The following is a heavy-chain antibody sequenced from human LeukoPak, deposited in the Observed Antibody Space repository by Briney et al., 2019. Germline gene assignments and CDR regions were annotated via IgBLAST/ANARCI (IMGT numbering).Heavy chain of an antibody. CDR1: GYTFTGYY. CDR3: ARAMGYCSSTSCYRVAFDI. J-gene: IGHJ3*02. Sequence: GASVKVSCTASGYTFTGYYMHWVRQAPGQGLEWMGRINPNSGGTNYAQKFQGRVTMTRDTSISTAYMELSRLRSDDTAVYYCARAMGYCSSTSCYRVAFDIWGQGTMVTVSS. V-gene: IGHV1-2*06. D-gene: IGHD2-2*02. CDR2: INPNSGGT.